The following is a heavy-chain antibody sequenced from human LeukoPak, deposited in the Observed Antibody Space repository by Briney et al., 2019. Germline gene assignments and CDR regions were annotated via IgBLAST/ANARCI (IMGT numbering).Heavy chain of an antibody. V-gene: IGHV3-11*03. CDR2: ISSSSDYT. D-gene: IGHD1-26*01. CDR1: GFTFSDYH. CDR3: ANRRDPSGSYYQPLDY. Sequence: GGSLRLSCAASGFTFSDYHMSWIRQAPGKGLDRVSYISSSSDYTNYADSVKGRFTISRDNSKNTLYLQMNSLRAEDTAVYYCANRRDPSGSYYQPLDYWGQGTLVTVSS. J-gene: IGHJ4*02.